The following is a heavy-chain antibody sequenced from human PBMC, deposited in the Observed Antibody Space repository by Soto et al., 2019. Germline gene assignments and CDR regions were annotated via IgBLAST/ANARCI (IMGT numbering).Heavy chain of an antibody. CDR3: ARDSYPTVGAFDI. D-gene: IGHD1-26*01. J-gene: IGHJ3*02. CDR1: GFTFSSYG. CDR2: IWYDGSNK. V-gene: IGHV3-33*01. Sequence: QVQLVESGGGVVQPGRSLRLSCAASGFTFSSYGMHWVRQAPGKGLEWVAVIWYDGSNKYYADSVKGRFTISRDNSKNTLYLQMNSLRAEDTAVYYCARDSYPTVGAFDIWGQGTMVTVSS.